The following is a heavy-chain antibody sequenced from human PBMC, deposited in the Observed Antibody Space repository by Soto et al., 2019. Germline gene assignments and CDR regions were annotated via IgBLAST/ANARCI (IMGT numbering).Heavy chain of an antibody. D-gene: IGHD1-1*01. J-gene: IGHJ6*01. Sequence: SQTLSLTCAISGDSVSSNSAAWNWIRQSPSRGLEWLGRAYYRSQWYYDSAVSVRSRITVIPDTSKNQFSLQLNSVTPEDTAVYYCARETTTYYYGMDVWGQGTTVTVYS. V-gene: IGHV6-1*01. CDR3: ARETTTYYYGMDV. CDR2: AYYRSQWYY. CDR1: GDSVSSNSAA.